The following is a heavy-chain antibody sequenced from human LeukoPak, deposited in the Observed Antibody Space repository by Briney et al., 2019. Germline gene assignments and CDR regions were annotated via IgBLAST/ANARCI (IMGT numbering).Heavy chain of an antibody. J-gene: IGHJ5*02. Sequence: PGGSLRLSCAASGFTFSSYWMHWVRQAPGKGGGGVSRINSDGSSTNYADSVKGRFTISRHNANNTLYLQLNSLRAEDTAVYYCASPTRYCSSTSCYVPFDPWGQGTLVTVSS. CDR2: INSDGSST. V-gene: IGHV3-74*01. D-gene: IGHD2-2*01. CDR3: ASPTRYCSSTSCYVPFDP. CDR1: GFTFSSYW.